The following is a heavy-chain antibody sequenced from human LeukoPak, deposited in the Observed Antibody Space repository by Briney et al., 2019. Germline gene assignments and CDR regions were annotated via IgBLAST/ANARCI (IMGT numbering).Heavy chain of an antibody. CDR3: ARGIQLWSPPLD. CDR2: ISYDGSNK. J-gene: IGHJ4*02. CDR1: GFTFSSYA. V-gene: IGHV3-30*04. D-gene: IGHD5-18*01. Sequence: PGGSLRLSCAASGFTFSSYAMHWVRQAPGKGLEGVAVISYDGSNKYYADSVKGRFTISRDNSKNTLYLQMNSLGAEDTAVYYCARGIQLWSPPLDWGQGTLVTVSS.